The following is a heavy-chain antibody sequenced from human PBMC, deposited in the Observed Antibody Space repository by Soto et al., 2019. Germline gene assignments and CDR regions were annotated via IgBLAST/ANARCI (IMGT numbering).Heavy chain of an antibody. J-gene: IGHJ5*02. CDR2: IGESI. V-gene: IGHV3-23*01. Sequence: EVQLLESGGALVQPGGSLRLSCAASGLTFRNYAMSWVRQPPGKGLEWVSSIGESIHYANSVKGRFTISRDNSKNTLYLQMNSLRAEDTAVYYCARDQNHVEYSSPGWFDPWGQGTLVTVSS. D-gene: IGHD6-6*01. CDR3: ARDQNHVEYSSPGWFDP. CDR1: GLTFRNYA.